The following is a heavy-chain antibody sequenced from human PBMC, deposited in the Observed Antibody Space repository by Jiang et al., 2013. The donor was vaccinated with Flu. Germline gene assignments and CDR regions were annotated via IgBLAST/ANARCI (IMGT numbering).Heavy chain of an antibody. CDR3: ARCPMGDSRHYDH. J-gene: IGHJ4*02. V-gene: IGHV1-18*04. CDR1: GYTFPPTL. D-gene: IGHD1-26*01. Sequence: GAEVKKPGASVKLSCKASGYTFPPTLSVGCARLLDKGLSGWDGSKPDDGHRNYAQKVRGRVTMTTDISTNTAYMELRSLTSDDTAVYYCARCPMGDSRHYDHWGLGTLVTVS. CDR2: SKPDDGHR.